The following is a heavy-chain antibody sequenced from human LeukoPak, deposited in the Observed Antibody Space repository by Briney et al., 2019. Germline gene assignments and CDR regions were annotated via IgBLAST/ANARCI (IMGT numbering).Heavy chain of an antibody. V-gene: IGHV3-48*03. CDR1: GFTFSNYE. D-gene: IGHD3-3*01. J-gene: IGHJ4*02. CDR2: ISSSGSTI. Sequence: GGSLRLSCAASGFTFSNYEMKWVRQAPGKGLEWVSYISSSGSTIYYADSVKGRFTISRDNAKNSLYLQMNSLRVEDTAVYYCARGSITIFGLVALWGQGTLVTASS. CDR3: ARGSITIFGLVAL.